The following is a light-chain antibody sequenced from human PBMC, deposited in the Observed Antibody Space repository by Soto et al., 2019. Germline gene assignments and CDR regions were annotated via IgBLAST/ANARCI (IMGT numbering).Light chain of an antibody. V-gene: IGKV3-15*01. J-gene: IGKJ4*01. CDR3: EQHYVCVT. CDR2: DAS. CDR1: QSVSNN. Sequence: EIVMTQSPATLSMSPGETATLSCRASQSVSNNLVWYQQKPGQAPRLLIYDASTRATGIPARFSGSGSGTEFYLIISSLQSEDFAVYYCEQHYVCVTFGGGTKVEI.